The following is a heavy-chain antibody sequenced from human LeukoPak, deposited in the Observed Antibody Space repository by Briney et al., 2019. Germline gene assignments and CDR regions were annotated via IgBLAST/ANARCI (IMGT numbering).Heavy chain of an antibody. J-gene: IGHJ4*02. Sequence: GGSLRLSCATSGFIFSIASMTWVRQAAGKGLEWVANIKEDGSEKYYVDSVEGRFTISRDNAKNSLYLQMNALRAEDTAVYYCATTRAMYVFYALDYWGQGTLVTVSS. V-gene: IGHV3-7*01. D-gene: IGHD2/OR15-2a*01. CDR3: ATTRAMYVFYALDY. CDR2: IKEDGSEK. CDR1: GFIFSIAS.